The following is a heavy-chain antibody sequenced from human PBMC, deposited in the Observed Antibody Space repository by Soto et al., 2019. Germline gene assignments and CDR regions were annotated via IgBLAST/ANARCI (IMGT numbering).Heavy chain of an antibody. V-gene: IGHV3-23*01. CDR3: ASGSGSYPKYNWFGP. CDR2: ISGSGGDT. Sequence: EVQLLEAGGGSVQPGGSLRLSCAASGFTFSSYAMTWVRQASGKGLEWVSTISGSGGDTYYADSVKGRFTISRDNSRNTLYLQMNSLRAEDTAVYYCASGSGSYPKYNWFGPWGQGTLVTVSS. D-gene: IGHD3-10*01. J-gene: IGHJ5*02. CDR1: GFTFSSYA.